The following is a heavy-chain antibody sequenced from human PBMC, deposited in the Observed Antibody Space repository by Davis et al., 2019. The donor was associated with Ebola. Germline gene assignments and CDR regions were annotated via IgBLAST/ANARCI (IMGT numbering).Heavy chain of an antibody. Sequence: SETLSLTCTVSGDSISTYYWSWIRQPPGKGLEWIGYIYYSGSTNYNPSLKSRVTISLGTSKNQFSLKLSSVTAVDTAIYYCARDRYSTVTTFYGMDVWGQGTTVTVSS. J-gene: IGHJ6*01. CDR2: IYYSGST. D-gene: IGHD4-17*01. CDR3: ARDRYSTVTTFYGMDV. CDR1: GDSISTYY. V-gene: IGHV4-59*01.